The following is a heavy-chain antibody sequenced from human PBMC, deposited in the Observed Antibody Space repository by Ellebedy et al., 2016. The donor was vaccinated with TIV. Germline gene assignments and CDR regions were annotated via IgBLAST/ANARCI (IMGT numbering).Heavy chain of an antibody. CDR2: IKQDGSEK. V-gene: IGHV3-7*01. J-gene: IGHJ3*02. CDR1: GFTFSSYW. Sequence: GGSLRLSCAASGFTFSSYWMSWVRQAPGKGLEWVANIKQDGSEKYYVDSVKGRFTISRDNAKNSLYLQMNSLRAEDTAVYYCAKRAGYYDSSGYDDAFDIWGQGTMVTVSS. CDR3: AKRAGYYDSSGYDDAFDI. D-gene: IGHD3-22*01.